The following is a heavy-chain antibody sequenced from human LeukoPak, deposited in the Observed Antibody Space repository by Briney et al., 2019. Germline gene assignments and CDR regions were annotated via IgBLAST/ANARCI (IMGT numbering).Heavy chain of an antibody. V-gene: IGHV3-30-3*01. CDR1: GFAFSSYA. J-gene: IGHJ4*02. D-gene: IGHD2-15*01. CDR2: MSYDGSKK. Sequence: GGSLRLSCAASGFAFSSYAMHWVRQAPGKGLEWVAVMSYDGSKKYYADSVKGRFTISRDNSKNTLYLQMNSLRAEDTAVYYCARDSGALRYCSGASCPTRFDYWGQGILVTVSS. CDR3: ARDSGALRYCSGASCPTRFDY.